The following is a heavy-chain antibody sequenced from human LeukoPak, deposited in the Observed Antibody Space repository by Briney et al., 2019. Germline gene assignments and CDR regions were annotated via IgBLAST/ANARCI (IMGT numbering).Heavy chain of an antibody. CDR1: GYTFSDYY. Sequence: ASVKVSCKASGYTFSDYYLHWVRQAPGQGLEWMGWINPNSGDTNYVQKFQGRVTMTTDTSTSTAYMELRSLRSDDTAVYYCARDGDIDSGSYAYWGQGTLVTVSS. CDR2: INPNSGDT. V-gene: IGHV1-2*02. CDR3: ARDGDIDSGSYAY. D-gene: IGHD1-26*01. J-gene: IGHJ4*02.